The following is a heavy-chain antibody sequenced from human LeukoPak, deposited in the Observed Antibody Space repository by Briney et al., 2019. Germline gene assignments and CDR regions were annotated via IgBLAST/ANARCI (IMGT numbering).Heavy chain of an antibody. CDR2: IEWDDDK. D-gene: IGHD6-19*01. Sequence: SGPALVKPTQTLTLTCTFSGFSLSTRGMCVSWIRQPPGKALEWPARIEWDDDKYYSTSLKTRLTISKDTTKNQVVLTMTNMDPVDTATYYCARILSGHSSGWYTPEYYFDYWGQGTLVTVSS. CDR1: GFSLSTRGMC. V-gene: IGHV2-70*11. CDR3: ARILSGHSSGWYTPEYYFDY. J-gene: IGHJ4*02.